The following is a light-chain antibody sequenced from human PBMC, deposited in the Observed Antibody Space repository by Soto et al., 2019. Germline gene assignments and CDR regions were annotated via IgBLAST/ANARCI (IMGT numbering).Light chain of an antibody. Sequence: DIQMTQSPPFVSASVGDTVTITCRANQGISTWLAWYQQKPGRAPKLLIYTASTLQSGVPSRFSGSGSGTDFTLIISNLQPEDFATYFCQQGNNFPWTFGPGTKVEV. CDR1: QGISTW. CDR2: TAS. J-gene: IGKJ1*01. V-gene: IGKV1-12*01. CDR3: QQGNNFPWT.